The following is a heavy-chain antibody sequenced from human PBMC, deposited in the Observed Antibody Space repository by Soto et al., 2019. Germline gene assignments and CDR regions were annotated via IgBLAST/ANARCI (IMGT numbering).Heavy chain of an antibody. CDR3: WDGGFCWGHLYGIGDY. CDR1: GFTFSSYG. Sequence: QVQLVESGGGVVQPGRSLRLSCAASGFTFSSYGMHWVRQAPGKGLEWVAVIWYDGSNKYYADSVKGRFTISRDNSKNTLDLQMNSLRAEEKGGYFLWDGGFCWGHLYGIGDYWGQGTLVTVSS. CDR2: IWYDGSNK. D-gene: IGHD1-26*01. J-gene: IGHJ4*02. V-gene: IGHV3-33*01.